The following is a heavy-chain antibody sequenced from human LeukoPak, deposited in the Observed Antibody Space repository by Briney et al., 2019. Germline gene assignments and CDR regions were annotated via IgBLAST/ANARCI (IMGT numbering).Heavy chain of an antibody. V-gene: IGHV4-39*01. CDR3: ARALLLWFGEPDY. Sequence: SETLSLTCTVSGGSISSSSYYWGWIRQPPGKGLEWIGSIYYSGSTYYNPSLKSRVTISVDTSKNQFSLKLSSVTAADTAVYYCARALLLWFGEPDYWGQGNLVTVSS. CDR1: GGSISSSSYY. D-gene: IGHD3-10*01. J-gene: IGHJ4*02. CDR2: IYYSGST.